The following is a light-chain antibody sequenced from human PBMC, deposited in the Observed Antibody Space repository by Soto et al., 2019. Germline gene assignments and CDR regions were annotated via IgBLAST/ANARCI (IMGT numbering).Light chain of an antibody. J-gene: IGKJ1*01. V-gene: IGKV1-39*01. Sequence: DIQMTQSSSSLSASVGDRVTITCRAGQTVTDYLNWYQHKPGKAPKLLIYSASTLQSGVPSRFSGSGSGTDFTLTITSLQPEDFGTYYCHQTYSTPQTFGQGTRVEIK. CDR2: SAS. CDR1: QTVTDY. CDR3: HQTYSTPQT.